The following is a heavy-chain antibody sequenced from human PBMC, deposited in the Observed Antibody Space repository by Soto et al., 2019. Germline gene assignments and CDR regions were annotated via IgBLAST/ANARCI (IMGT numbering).Heavy chain of an antibody. CDR2: ISGSGGST. V-gene: IGHV3-23*01. D-gene: IGHD2-2*01. CDR1: GFTFSSYS. CDR3: AKDTVPVATPWFDP. Sequence: GVSLRLSFAASGFTFSSYSMSWVRQAPGKGLEWVSAISGSGGSTYYADSVKGRFTISRDNSKNTLYLQMNSLRAEDTAVYYCAKDTVPVATPWFDPWGQGTLVTVSS. J-gene: IGHJ5*02.